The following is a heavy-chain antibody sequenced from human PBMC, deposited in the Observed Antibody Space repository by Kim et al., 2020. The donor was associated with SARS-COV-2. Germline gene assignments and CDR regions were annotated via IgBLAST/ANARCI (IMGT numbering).Heavy chain of an antibody. D-gene: IGHD2-15*01. V-gene: IGHV1-69*13. CDR1: GDTFSNSD. Sequence: SVKVSCKTSGDTFSNSDINWVRQAPGQGPEWMGGITPIFGTTNYAQKFQDRVTITADESTRTVYMELRSLRSEDTAVYYCARGRGGVVVVAGPLEAFVIWRQGTRVTVSS. J-gene: IGHJ3*02. CDR2: ITPIFGTT. CDR3: ARGRGGVVVVAGPLEAFVI.